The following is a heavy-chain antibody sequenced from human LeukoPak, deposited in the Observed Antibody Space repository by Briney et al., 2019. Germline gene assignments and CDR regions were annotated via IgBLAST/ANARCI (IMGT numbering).Heavy chain of an antibody. D-gene: IGHD3-22*01. V-gene: IGHV3-7*01. CDR2: VKQDGSER. CDR3: AKLGYYYDSSGRDY. Sequence: GGSLRLSCAASGFTFSSYWMSWVRQAPGKGLVWVANVKQDGSERYYVGSVRGRFTISRDNAKNSLYLQMNSLRAEDTAVYYCAKLGYYYDSSGRDYWGQGTLVTVSS. CDR1: GFTFSSYW. J-gene: IGHJ4*02.